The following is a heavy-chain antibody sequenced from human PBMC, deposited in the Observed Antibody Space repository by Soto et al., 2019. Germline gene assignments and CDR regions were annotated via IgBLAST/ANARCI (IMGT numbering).Heavy chain of an antibody. V-gene: IGHV4-4*07. J-gene: IGHJ6*02. CDR3: ARAREKDIVVVPAAIRSYYYYGMDV. CDR1: GGSISSFY. CDR2: IYTSGSS. Sequence: PETLSLTCTVSGGSISSFYCSWIRQPAGEGLEWIGRIYTSGSSNYNPSLKSRVTMSVDTSKNQFSLKLSSVTAADTAVYYCARAREKDIVVVPAAIRSYYYYGMDVWGQGTTVTVSS. D-gene: IGHD2-2*02.